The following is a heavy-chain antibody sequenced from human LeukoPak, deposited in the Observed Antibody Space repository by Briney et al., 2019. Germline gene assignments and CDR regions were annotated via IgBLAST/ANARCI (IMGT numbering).Heavy chain of an antibody. V-gene: IGHV3-23*01. D-gene: IGHD3-10*01. CDR3: ADFGSGSYCFDY. Sequence: GGSLRLSCTAAGFTFNNYAMSWARQAPGKGMEWVSHISDSGGKTYYADSVKGRFTISRDNSKNTLYLQMDSLRAEDTAIYYCADFGSGSYCFDYWGQGTLVTVSS. CDR1: GFTFNNYA. CDR2: ISDSGGKT. J-gene: IGHJ4*02.